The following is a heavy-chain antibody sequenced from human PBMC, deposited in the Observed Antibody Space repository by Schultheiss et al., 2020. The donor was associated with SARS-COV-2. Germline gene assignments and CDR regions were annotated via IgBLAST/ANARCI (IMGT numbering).Heavy chain of an antibody. J-gene: IGHJ6*02. CDR3: ARDRPIAVAGPWGYYYGMDV. CDR2: ISSSSSYI. V-gene: IGHV3-21*01. CDR1: GFTFSSYA. Sequence: GGSLRLSCAASGFTFSSYAMHWVRQAPGKGLEWVSSISSSSSYIYYADSVKGRFTISRDNAKNSLYLQMNSLRAEDTAVYYCARDRPIAVAGPWGYYYGMDVWGQCTTVTVSS. D-gene: IGHD6-19*01.